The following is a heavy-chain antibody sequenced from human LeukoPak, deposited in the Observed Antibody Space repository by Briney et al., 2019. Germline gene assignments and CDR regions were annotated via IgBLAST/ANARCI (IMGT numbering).Heavy chain of an antibody. V-gene: IGHV4-39*01. CDR2: IYYSGST. CDR1: GGSISSSSYY. CDR3: ARRRWSGVVMFDY. Sequence: SETLSLTCTVSGGSISSSSYYWGWIRQPPGEGLEWIGSIYYSGSTYYNPSLKSRVTISVDTSKNQFSLKLSSVTAADTAVYYCARRRWSGVVMFDYWGQGTLVTVSS. D-gene: IGHD3-3*01. J-gene: IGHJ4*02.